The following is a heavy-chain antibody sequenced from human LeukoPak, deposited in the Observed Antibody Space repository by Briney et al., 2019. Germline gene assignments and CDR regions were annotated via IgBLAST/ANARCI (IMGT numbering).Heavy chain of an antibody. Sequence: GGSLRLSCAASGFSFNNYGMHWVRQAPGRGLEWVAMIPYDGSSEKYADFVKGRFTISRDNSKNTLYLQMNSLRDEDTALYYCAKPRVSIGSHFDYWGQGTLVTVSS. V-gene: IGHV3-30*18. D-gene: IGHD2-15*01. CDR1: GFSFNNYG. CDR3: AKPRVSIGSHFDY. CDR2: IPYDGSSE. J-gene: IGHJ4*02.